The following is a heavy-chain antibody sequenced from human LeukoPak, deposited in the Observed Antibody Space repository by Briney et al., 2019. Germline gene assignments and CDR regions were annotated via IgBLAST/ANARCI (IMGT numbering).Heavy chain of an antibody. CDR1: GGTFSSYA. V-gene: IGHV1-69*13. CDR2: IIPIFGTA. CDR3: ARDGYSGSYEDWFDP. D-gene: IGHD1-26*01. J-gene: IGHJ5*02. Sequence: SVKVSCKASGGTFSSYAISWVRQAPGQGLEWMGGIIPIFGTANYAQKFQGRVTITADESTSTAYMEPSSLRSEDTAVYYCARDGYSGSYEDWFDPWGQGTLVTVSS.